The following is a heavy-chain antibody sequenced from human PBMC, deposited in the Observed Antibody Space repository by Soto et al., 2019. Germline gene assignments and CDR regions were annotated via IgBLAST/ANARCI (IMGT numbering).Heavy chain of an antibody. J-gene: IGHJ6*03. Sequence: EVQLLESGGNLVQPGGSLRLSCAASGFTFSSYAMRWVRQAPGKGLEWVSGISGRGGSTYYADSVKGRITISRDNSNNTQYLQLNSLRAEDTATYDWEKSGYCASTSCYYYYMDVWGQGTAVTVSS. CDR2: ISGRGGST. CDR3: EKSGYCASTSCYYYYMDV. D-gene: IGHD2-15*01. CDR1: GFTFSSYA. V-gene: IGHV3-23*01.